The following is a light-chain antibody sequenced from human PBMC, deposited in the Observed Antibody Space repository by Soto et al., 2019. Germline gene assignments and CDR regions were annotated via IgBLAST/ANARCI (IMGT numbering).Light chain of an antibody. CDR2: EGS. Sequence: QSALTQPASVSGSPGQSITISCTGTNSDVGTYELVSWYQQHPGRAPKLMIYEGSKRPSGVSNRFSGSKSGDTASLTISGLQAEDEDNYYCCSSAASSALWVFGGGTKVTVL. V-gene: IGLV2-23*01. CDR1: NSDVGTYEL. J-gene: IGLJ3*02. CDR3: CSSAASSALWV.